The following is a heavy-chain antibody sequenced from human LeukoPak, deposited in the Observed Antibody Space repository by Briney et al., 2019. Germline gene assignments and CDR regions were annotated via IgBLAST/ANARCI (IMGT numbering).Heavy chain of an antibody. CDR1: GGSISSYY. D-gene: IGHD3-10*01. Sequence: SETLSLTCTVSGGSISSYYWSWIRQPPGKGLEWIGYIYYSGSTNYNPSLKSRVTISVDTSKNQFSLKLSSVTAADTAVYYCASYKVGYGSGSYFDYWGQGTLVTVSS. CDR2: IYYSGST. CDR3: ASYKVGYGSGSYFDY. V-gene: IGHV4-59*01. J-gene: IGHJ4*02.